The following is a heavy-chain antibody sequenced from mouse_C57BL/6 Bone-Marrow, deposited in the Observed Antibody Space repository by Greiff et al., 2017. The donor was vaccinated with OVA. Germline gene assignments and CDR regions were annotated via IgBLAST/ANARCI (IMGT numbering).Heavy chain of an antibody. CDR3: TRNSWDWFAY. J-gene: IGHJ3*01. V-gene: IGHV1-15*01. CDR2: IDPETGGT. CDR1: GYTFTDYE. D-gene: IGHD4-1*01. Sequence: QVQLQQSGAELVRPGASVTLSCKASGYTFTDYEMHWVKQTPVHGLAWIGAIDPETGGTAYNQKFKGKAILTADKSSSTAYMELRSLTSEDSAVYYCTRNSWDWFAYWGQGTLVTVSA.